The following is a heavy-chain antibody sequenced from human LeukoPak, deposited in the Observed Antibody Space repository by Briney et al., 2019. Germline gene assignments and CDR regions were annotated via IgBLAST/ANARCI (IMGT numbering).Heavy chain of an antibody. CDR2: IYSSGRT. Sequence: KPSETLSLSCTVSGGSIITYYWSWIRQPAGKGPEWIGRIYSSGRTNYHPSLESRVTMSVDTSKNQFSLNLTSVTAADTAVYYCARAYGDLYFVYWGQGTTVIVSS. V-gene: IGHV4-4*07. J-gene: IGHJ4*03. D-gene: IGHD4-17*01. CDR3: ARAYGDLYFVY. CDR1: GGSIITYY.